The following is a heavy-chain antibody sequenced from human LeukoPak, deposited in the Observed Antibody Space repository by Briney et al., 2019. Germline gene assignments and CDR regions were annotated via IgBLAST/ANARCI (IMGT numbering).Heavy chain of an antibody. Sequence: GESLRLSCAASGFTFSSYAMTWVRQAPGKGLEWVSSISASGSATYYADFVKGRFTISTDISKNTLYLQMNSLRAEDTAVYYCAKDPRVGATAAEYFHHWGQGTLVTASS. CDR2: ISASGSAT. CDR3: AKDPRVGATAAEYFHH. CDR1: GFTFSSYA. J-gene: IGHJ1*01. D-gene: IGHD1-26*01. V-gene: IGHV3-23*01.